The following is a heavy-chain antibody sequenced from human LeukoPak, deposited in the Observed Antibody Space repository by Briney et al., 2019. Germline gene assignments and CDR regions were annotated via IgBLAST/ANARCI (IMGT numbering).Heavy chain of an antibody. J-gene: IGHJ4*02. Sequence: ASVKVSCKASGYAFTGYYMHRVRQAPGQGLEWMGWINPNSGGTNYAQKFQGRVTMTRDTSISTAYMELSRLRSDDTAVYYCARVYARRYYFDYWGQGTLVTVSS. V-gene: IGHV1-2*02. CDR1: GYAFTGYY. CDR2: INPNSGGT. D-gene: IGHD5/OR15-5a*01. CDR3: ARVYARRYYFDY.